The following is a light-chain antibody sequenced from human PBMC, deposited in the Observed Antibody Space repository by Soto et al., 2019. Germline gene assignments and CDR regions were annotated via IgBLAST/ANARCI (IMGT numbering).Light chain of an antibody. CDR2: AAS. J-gene: IGKJ1*01. V-gene: IGKV1-39*01. CDR3: QLSHSTPLM. CDR1: QNINTY. Sequence: DIPMTQSPSSLSASVGDRVTITCRASQNINTYLNWYQQKPGKAPKLLIYAASALRSGVPSRFSGSGSRTDFTLTISSLQPEDCATYYCQLSHSTPLMFGQGTKVEIK.